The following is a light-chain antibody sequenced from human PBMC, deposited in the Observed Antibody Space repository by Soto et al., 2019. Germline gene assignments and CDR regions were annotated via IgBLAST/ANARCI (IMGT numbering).Light chain of an antibody. CDR2: DAS. J-gene: IGKJ1*01. CDR3: LQDINYPWT. V-gene: IGKV3-11*01. CDR1: QSVSSY. Sequence: EIVLTQSPATRSLSPGERATLSCRASQSVSSYLAWYQQKPGQAPRLLIYDASNRATGIPARFSGSGSGTDFTLAISSLQPEDSATYYCLQDINYPWTFGQGTKVDIK.